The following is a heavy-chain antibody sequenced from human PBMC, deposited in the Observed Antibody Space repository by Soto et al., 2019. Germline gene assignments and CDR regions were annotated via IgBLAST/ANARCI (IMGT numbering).Heavy chain of an antibody. CDR3: ARDTGDGTFDF. D-gene: IGHD7-27*01. Sequence: QVHLVQSGAEVRKPGASVKVSCKASGYTFSSYAMHWVRQAPGQRLEWMGWINAGYGNTKASQKFQDRVTISRDTSANTAYMELTSRTSEDTAVYYCARDTGDGTFDFWGQGTLVTVSS. CDR1: GYTFSSYA. V-gene: IGHV1-3*01. CDR2: INAGYGNT. J-gene: IGHJ4*02.